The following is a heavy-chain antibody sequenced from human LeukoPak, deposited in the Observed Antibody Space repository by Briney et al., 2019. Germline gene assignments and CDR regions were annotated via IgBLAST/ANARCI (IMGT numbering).Heavy chain of an antibody. CDR1: GFTFSSYS. D-gene: IGHD3-10*01. V-gene: IGHV3-21*01. J-gene: IGHJ6*02. CDR2: ISSSSSYI. CDR3: ARDQDAAMVRGALLYFHYYYGMDV. Sequence: GGSLRLSCAASGFTFSSYSTNWVRQAPGKGLEWVSSISSSSSYIYYADSVKGRFTISRDNAKNSLYLQMNSLRAEDTAVYYCARDQDAAMVRGALLYFHYYYGMDVWGQGTTVTVSS.